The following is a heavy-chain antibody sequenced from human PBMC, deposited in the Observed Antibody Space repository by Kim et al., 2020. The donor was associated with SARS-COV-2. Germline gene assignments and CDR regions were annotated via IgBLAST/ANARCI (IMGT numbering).Heavy chain of an antibody. D-gene: IGHD2-15*01. CDR2: INHSGST. Sequence: SETLSLTCAVYGGSFSGYYWSWIRQPPGKGLEWIGEINHSGSTNYNPSLKSRVTISVDTSKNQFSLKLSSVTAADTAVYYCATAKGYCSGGSCLGWFDP. CDR3: ATAKGYCSGGSCLGWFDP. V-gene: IGHV4-34*01. J-gene: IGHJ5*02. CDR1: GGSFSGYY.